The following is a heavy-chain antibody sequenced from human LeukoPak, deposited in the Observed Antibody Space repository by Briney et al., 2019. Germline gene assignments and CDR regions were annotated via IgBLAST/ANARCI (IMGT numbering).Heavy chain of an antibody. Sequence: ASVKVSCKASGYTLTSYFIHWVRQAPGQGLEWVGIINPSSGSTSYAQKFQGRVTMTRDTSTSTVYMELSSLRSEDTAVYYCARDQDWNYAFDIWGQGTMVTVSS. J-gene: IGHJ3*02. V-gene: IGHV1-46*01. CDR1: GYTLTSYF. CDR2: INPSSGST. D-gene: IGHD1-7*01. CDR3: ARDQDWNYAFDI.